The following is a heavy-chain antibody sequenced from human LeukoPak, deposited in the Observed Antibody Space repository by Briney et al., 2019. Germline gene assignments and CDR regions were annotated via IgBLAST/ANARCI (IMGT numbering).Heavy chain of an antibody. CDR2: MNPNSGNT. Sequence: ASVRVSCKASGYTFTSYDINWVRQAPGQGVEWMGWMNPNSGNTGYAQKFQGRVTMTRNTSISTAYMELSSLRSEDTAVYYCARGGWLRYLDYWGQGTLVTVSS. V-gene: IGHV1-8*01. CDR3: ARGGWLRYLDY. CDR1: GYTFTSYD. D-gene: IGHD5-12*01. J-gene: IGHJ4*02.